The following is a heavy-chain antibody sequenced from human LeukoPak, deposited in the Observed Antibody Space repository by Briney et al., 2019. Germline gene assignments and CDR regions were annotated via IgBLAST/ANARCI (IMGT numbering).Heavy chain of an antibody. CDR1: GGSISSSSYY. V-gene: IGHV4-39*01. D-gene: IGHD3-3*01. J-gene: IGHJ4*02. CDR2: IYYSGST. CDR3: ARYNTIPGNDY. Sequence: SETLSLTCTVSGGSISSSSYYWGWLRQPPGKRLEWIGSIYYSGSTYYNPSLKSRVTISVNTSKNQFSLKLSSVTAADTAVYYCARYNTIPGNDYWGQGTLVTVSS.